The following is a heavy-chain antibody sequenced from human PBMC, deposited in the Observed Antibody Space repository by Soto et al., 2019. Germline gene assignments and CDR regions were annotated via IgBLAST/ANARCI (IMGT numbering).Heavy chain of an antibody. J-gene: IGHJ4*02. Sequence: QITLKESGPTRVKPTQTLTLTCTFSGFSLSTNGVGVGWIRQPPGKTLEWLALIYWDDDKRYSPSLKSRLTITKATSEDQVVLTMTHMDPVDTATYYCVHRAVYSGSYWDGGYFDYWGQGTLVTVSS. V-gene: IGHV2-5*02. CDR1: GFSLSTNGVG. CDR3: VHRAVYSGSYWDGGYFDY. D-gene: IGHD1-26*01. CDR2: IYWDDDK.